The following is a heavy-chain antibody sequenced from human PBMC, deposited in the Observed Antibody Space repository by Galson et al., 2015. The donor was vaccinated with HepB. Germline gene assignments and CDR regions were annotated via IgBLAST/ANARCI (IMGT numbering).Heavy chain of an antibody. V-gene: IGHV3-73*01. Sequence: SLRLSCAASGFTFSGSAMHWVRQASGKGLEWVGRIRSKANSYATAYAASVKGRFTISRDDSKNTAYLQMNSLKTEDTAVYYCTSECSGIAAAGKDGMDVWGQGTTVTVSS. D-gene: IGHD6-13*01. CDR1: GFTFSGSA. J-gene: IGHJ6*02. CDR3: TSECSGIAAAGKDGMDV. CDR2: IRSKANSYAT.